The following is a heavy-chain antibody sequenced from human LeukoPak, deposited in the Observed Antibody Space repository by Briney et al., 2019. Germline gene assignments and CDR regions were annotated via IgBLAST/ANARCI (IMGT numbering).Heavy chain of an antibody. CDR1: GGSISSSNYY. CDR3: ASSLGGRWLQIEYFQH. D-gene: IGHD5-24*01. J-gene: IGHJ1*01. CDR2: IYCSGTT. Sequence: SETLSLTCTVSGGSISSSNYYWGWIRQPPGKGLEWIGSIYCSGTTYYSSSLKSRVTISVDKSKNQFSLKLSSVTAADTAVYYCASSLGGRWLQIEYFQHWGQGTLVTVSS. V-gene: IGHV4-39*07.